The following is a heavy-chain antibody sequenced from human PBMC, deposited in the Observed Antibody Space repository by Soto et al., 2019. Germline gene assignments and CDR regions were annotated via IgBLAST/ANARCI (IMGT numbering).Heavy chain of an antibody. D-gene: IGHD3-10*01. CDR2: INHSGST. J-gene: IGHJ6*02. CDR1: GGSFSGYY. V-gene: IGHV4-34*01. Sequence: PSETLSLTCAVYGGSFSGYYWSWIRQPPGKGLEWIGEINHSGSTNYNPSLKSRVTISVDTSKNQFSLKLSSVTAADTAVYYCARAGGVWYYYGSGSYYAAGLLDNYYYYDMDVWGQGTTVTVSS. CDR3: ARAGGVWYYYGSGSYYAAGLLDNYYYYDMDV.